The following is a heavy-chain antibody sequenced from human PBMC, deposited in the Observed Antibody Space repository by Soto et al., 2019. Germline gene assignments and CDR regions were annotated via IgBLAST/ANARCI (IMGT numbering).Heavy chain of an antibody. V-gene: IGHV1-58*01. Sequence: QMQLEQSGPEVKKPGTSVKVSCKASGFTFTSSAXQXXRQARGQXXXXIGWIAVGSGYTNYAQRFQDRVTLTRDMSTATTYMELSRLTSEDTAIYYCAADATAWQQMVPSDYWGQGTLVTVSS. CDR3: AADATAWQQMVPSDY. CDR1: GFTFTSSA. D-gene: IGHD2-8*01. J-gene: IGHJ4*02. CDR2: IAVGSGYT.